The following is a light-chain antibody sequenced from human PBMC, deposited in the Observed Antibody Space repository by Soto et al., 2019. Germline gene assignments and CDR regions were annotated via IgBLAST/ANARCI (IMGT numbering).Light chain of an antibody. J-gene: IGKJ1*01. CDR3: QQYNNWPPWT. Sequence: EIVMTQSPATLSMSPGERATLSCRASQSVSSNLAWYQQKPGQAPSLLIYGASTRATGIPARFSGSGSGTEFNLTISSLQSEDFAVYYCQQYNNWPPWTFGQGTKVEIK. CDR2: GAS. V-gene: IGKV3-15*01. CDR1: QSVSSN.